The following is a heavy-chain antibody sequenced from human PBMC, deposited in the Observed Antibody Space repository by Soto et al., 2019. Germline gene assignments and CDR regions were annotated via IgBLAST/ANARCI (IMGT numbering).Heavy chain of an antibody. Sequence: SETLSLTCTVSGHSISSSNYYWGWIRQPPGKGLEWIGSIFYSGFTYDNPSLKSRVTISVDRSKNQFSLKLSSVTAADTAVYYCARAMTTVTSIDYWGQGTLVTVSS. CDR3: ARAMTTVTSIDY. D-gene: IGHD4-17*01. CDR2: IFYSGFT. CDR1: GHSISSSNYY. J-gene: IGHJ4*02. V-gene: IGHV4-39*07.